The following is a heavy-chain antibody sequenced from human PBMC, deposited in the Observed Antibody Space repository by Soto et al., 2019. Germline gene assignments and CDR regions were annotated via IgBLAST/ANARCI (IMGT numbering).Heavy chain of an antibody. CDR1: GYSFAGYW. CDR2: IDPSDSQT. Sequence: GESLKISCKGSGYSFAGYWITWVRQKPGKGLEWMGRIDPSDSQTYYSPSFRGHVTISVTKSITTVFLQWSSLRASDTAMYYCARQVYDSDTGPNFQYYFDSWGQGTPFTVSS. CDR3: ARQVYDSDTGPNFQYYFDS. D-gene: IGHD3-22*01. V-gene: IGHV5-10-1*01. J-gene: IGHJ4*02.